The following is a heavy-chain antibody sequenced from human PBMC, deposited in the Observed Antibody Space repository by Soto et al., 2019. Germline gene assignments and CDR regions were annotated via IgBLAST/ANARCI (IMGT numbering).Heavy chain of an antibody. V-gene: IGHV4-34*01. J-gene: IGHJ6*03. CDR1: GGSFSGYY. CDR2: INHSGST. D-gene: IGHD3-10*01. Sequence: SETLSLTCAVYGGSFSGYYWSWIRQPPGKGLEWIGEINHSGSTNYNPSLKSRVTISVDTSKNQFSLKLSSVTAADTAVYYCARRNKARSVVGSGSYYNPGLLLPNYYYYMDVWGKGTTVTVSS. CDR3: ARRNKARSVVGSGSYYNPGLLLPNYYYYMDV.